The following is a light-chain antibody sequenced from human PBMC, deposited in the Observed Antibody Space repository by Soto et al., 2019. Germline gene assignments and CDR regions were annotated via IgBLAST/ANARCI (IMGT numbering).Light chain of an antibody. Sequence: QPVLTQSSSASASRGSSVKLTCTLSSGHSSYIIAWHQQQPGKAPRYLMKLEGSGSYNKGSGVPDRFSGSSSGADRYLTIANLQFEDEADYYCETWDSNTHVFGTGTKVTVL. CDR3: ETWDSNTHV. J-gene: IGLJ1*01. CDR2: LEGSGSY. CDR1: SGHSSYI. V-gene: IGLV4-60*02.